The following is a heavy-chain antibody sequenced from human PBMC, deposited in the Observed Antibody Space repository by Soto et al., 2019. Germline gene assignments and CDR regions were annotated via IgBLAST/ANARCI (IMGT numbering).Heavy chain of an antibody. J-gene: IGHJ3*02. CDR2: IYYSGST. D-gene: IGHD3-3*01. CDR3: ARDRPGQYYDFWSGEGDAFDI. V-gene: IGHV4-59*01. Sequence: SETLSLTCTVSGGSISSYYWSWIRQPPGKGLEWIGYIYYSGSTNYNPSLKSRVTISVDTSKNQFSLKLSSVTAADTAVYYRARDRPGQYYDFWSGEGDAFDIWGQGTMVTVSS. CDR1: GGSISSYY.